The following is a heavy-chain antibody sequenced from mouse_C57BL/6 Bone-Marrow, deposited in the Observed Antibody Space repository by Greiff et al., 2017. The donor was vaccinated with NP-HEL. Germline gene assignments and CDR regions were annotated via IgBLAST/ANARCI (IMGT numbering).Heavy chain of an antibody. Sequence: EVQLVESGGGLVQPGGSLSLSCAASGFTFTDYYMSWVRQPPGKALEWLGFIRHKANGYTPEYSAYVKGRLTISRDNSQSILYLQLNALRAEDSATYYCARRTTVVARRDWYFDVWGTGTTVTVSS. D-gene: IGHD1-1*01. CDR2: IRHKANGYTP. J-gene: IGHJ1*03. V-gene: IGHV7-3*01. CDR3: ARRTTVVARRDWYFDV. CDR1: GFTFTDYY.